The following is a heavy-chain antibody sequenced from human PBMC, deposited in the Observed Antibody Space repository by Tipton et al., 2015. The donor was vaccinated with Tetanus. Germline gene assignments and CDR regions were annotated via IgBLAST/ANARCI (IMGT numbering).Heavy chain of an antibody. J-gene: IGHJ3*02. CDR3: ARVLRYSAAGGWDDAFDI. Sequence: LRLSCNVSGDSMTDFYWSWIRQSAGKGLEWIGRIYGRGSTNYNPSLKSRVAMSMDTSRNQFSLTLTSVTVADTAFYFCARVLRYSAAGGWDDAFDIWGQGTLVTVSS. D-gene: IGHD2-21*01. CDR2: IYGRGST. V-gene: IGHV4-4*07. CDR1: GDSMTDFY.